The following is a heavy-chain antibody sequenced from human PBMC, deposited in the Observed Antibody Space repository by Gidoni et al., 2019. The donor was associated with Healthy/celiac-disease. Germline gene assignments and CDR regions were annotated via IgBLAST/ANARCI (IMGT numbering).Heavy chain of an antibody. D-gene: IGHD6-19*01. CDR3: AKGLASGYSSGWGIDY. V-gene: IGHV3-43*01. CDR2: ISWDGGST. CDR1: GFTFDDYT. Sequence: EVQLVESGGVVVQPGGSLRLSCAASGFTFDDYTMHWVRQAPGKGLEWVSLISWDGGSTYYADSVKGRFTISRDNSKNSLYLQMNSLRTEDTALYYCAKGLASGYSSGWGIDYWGQGTLVTVSS. J-gene: IGHJ4*02.